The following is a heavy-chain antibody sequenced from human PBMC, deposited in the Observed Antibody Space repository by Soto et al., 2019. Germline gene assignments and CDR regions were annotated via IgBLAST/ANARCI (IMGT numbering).Heavy chain of an antibody. D-gene: IGHD3-3*01. V-gene: IGHV3-23*01. J-gene: IGHJ6*01. CDR3: ARDNRDFWSGYTSGMDV. CDR1: GFTFSNYG. CDR2: IGSSGVTTTI. Sequence: PRGSLGLPWVLCGFTFSNYGMTWVRKAPGKGLEWVSAIGSSGVTTTIDSADCVKGRFTISRDNSKNTLYLQMNSLRAEATAVYYCARDNRDFWSGYTSGMDVWGRGTTVTV.